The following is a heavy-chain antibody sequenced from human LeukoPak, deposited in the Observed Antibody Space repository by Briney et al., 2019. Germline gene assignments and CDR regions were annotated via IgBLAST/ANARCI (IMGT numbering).Heavy chain of an antibody. CDR2: INPNSGGT. V-gene: IGHV1-2*02. J-gene: IGHJ4*02. CDR1: GYTFTDYY. CDR3: AREEGMRGYDFWSGEPDDY. Sequence: ASVKVYCKASGYTFTDYYMHWVRQAPGQGLEWIGWINPNSGGTNYAQKFQGRVTMTRDTSISTAYMELSRLRSDDTAEYYCAREEGMRGYDFWSGEPDDYWGQGTLVTVSS. D-gene: IGHD3-3*01.